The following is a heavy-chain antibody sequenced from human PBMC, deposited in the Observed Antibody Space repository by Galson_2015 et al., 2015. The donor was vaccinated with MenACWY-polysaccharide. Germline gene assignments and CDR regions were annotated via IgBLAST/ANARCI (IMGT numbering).Heavy chain of an antibody. CDR2: IYWDDDN. V-gene: IGHV2-5*02. Sequence: ALEWLALIYWDDDNRSSSSLKSRLAITKDTSKNQGVLTMTNMDPVATVTYYCAHRFRVRSWYDYWGQGTLVTVSS. D-gene: IGHD6-13*01. CDR3: AHRFRVRSWYDY. J-gene: IGHJ4*02.